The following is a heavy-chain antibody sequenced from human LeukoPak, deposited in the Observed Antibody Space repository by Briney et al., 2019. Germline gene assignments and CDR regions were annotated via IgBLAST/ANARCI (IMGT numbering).Heavy chain of an antibody. J-gene: IGHJ4*02. V-gene: IGHV4-4*09. Sequence: SETLSLTCTVSGGSISSFYWSWIRQPPRKGLEWIGYIYASGSTNYNPSLKSRITISVDTSRNQFSLKLSSVTAADTAVYYCARRGSGWYFDYWGQGALVTVSS. CDR2: IYASGST. CDR1: GGSISSFY. D-gene: IGHD6-19*01. CDR3: ARRGSGWYFDY.